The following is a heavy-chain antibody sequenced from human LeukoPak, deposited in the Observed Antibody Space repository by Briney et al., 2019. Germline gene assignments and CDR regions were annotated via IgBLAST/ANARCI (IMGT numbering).Heavy chain of an antibody. J-gene: IGHJ5*02. CDR3: VRVRGSGWYFWFDP. V-gene: IGHV4-38-2*02. CDR1: GYSISSGYY. D-gene: IGHD6-19*01. CDR2: IYYSGST. Sequence: SETLSLTCTVSGYSISSGYYWGWIRPSPGKGLEWIGSIYYSGSTYYNPSLKSRVTISVDTSKNQFSLKLSSVTAADTAVYYCVRVRGSGWYFWFDPWGQGTLVTVSS.